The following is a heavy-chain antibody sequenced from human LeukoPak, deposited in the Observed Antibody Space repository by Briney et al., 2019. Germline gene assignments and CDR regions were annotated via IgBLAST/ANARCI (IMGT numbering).Heavy chain of an antibody. V-gene: IGHV1-46*01. Sequence: ASVKVSCKASGYTFTSYYMHWVRQAPGQGLEWMGIINPSGGSTSYAQKFQGRVTMTRDMSTSTVYMELSSLRSDDTAVYYCARVGYPDYFDYWGQGTLVTVSS. D-gene: IGHD5-18*01. CDR2: INPSGGST. CDR3: ARVGYPDYFDY. J-gene: IGHJ4*02. CDR1: GYTFTSYY.